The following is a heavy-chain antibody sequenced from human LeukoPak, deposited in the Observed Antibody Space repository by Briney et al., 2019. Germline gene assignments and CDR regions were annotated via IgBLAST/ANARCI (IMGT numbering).Heavy chain of an antibody. CDR3: ARDLMDTAMGPDNY. CDR2: ISYDGSNK. J-gene: IGHJ4*02. Sequence: AGGSLRLSCAASGFTFSSYAMHWVRQAPGKGLEWVAVISYDGSNKYYADSVKGRFTISRDNSKNTLYLQVNSLRAEDTAVYYCARDLMDTAMGPDNYWGQGTLVTVSS. CDR1: GFTFSSYA. V-gene: IGHV3-30-3*01. D-gene: IGHD5-18*01.